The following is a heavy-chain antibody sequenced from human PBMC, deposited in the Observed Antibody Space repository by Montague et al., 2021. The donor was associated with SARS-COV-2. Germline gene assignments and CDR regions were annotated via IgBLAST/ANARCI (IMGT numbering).Heavy chain of an antibody. J-gene: IGHJ3*02. V-gene: IGHV4-39*01. CDR2: IYYSGST. CDR3: ARHGLAGITIFGVVTPRGGLDI. D-gene: IGHD3-3*01. Sequence: SQSLSLIYTVSGGSISSSSYYWGWIRQPPGKGLEWIGSIYYSGSTYYNPSLKSRVTISVDTSKNQFSLKLSSVTAADTAVYYCARHGLAGITIFGVVTPRGGLDIWGQGKM. CDR1: GGSISSSSYY.